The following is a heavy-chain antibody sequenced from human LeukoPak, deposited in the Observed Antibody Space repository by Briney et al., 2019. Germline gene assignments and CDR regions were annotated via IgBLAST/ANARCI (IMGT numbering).Heavy chain of an antibody. CDR1: GGSISSYY. D-gene: IGHD5-18*01. Sequence: SETLSLTCTVSGGSISSYYWSWIRQPPGKGLEWIGYIYYSGSTNYNPSLKSRVTTSVDTSKNQFSLKLSSVTAADTAVYYCARSYGRGAFDIWGQGTMVTVSS. CDR3: ARSYGRGAFDI. V-gene: IGHV4-59*08. CDR2: IYYSGST. J-gene: IGHJ3*02.